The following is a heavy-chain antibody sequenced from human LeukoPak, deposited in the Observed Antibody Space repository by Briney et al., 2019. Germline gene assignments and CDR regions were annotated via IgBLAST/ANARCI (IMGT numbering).Heavy chain of an antibody. D-gene: IGHD2-15*01. CDR1: GFTFSNYW. J-gene: IGHJ4*02. CDR2: IKSDGSRT. Sequence: GGSLRLSCAASGFTFSNYWMHWVRQAAVKGLVWVSRIKSDGSRTDYADSVKGRFTISRDNAKNTLYLQMNSLRAEDTAVYYCARELPFDYWGQGTLVTVSS. V-gene: IGHV3-74*01. CDR3: ARELPFDY.